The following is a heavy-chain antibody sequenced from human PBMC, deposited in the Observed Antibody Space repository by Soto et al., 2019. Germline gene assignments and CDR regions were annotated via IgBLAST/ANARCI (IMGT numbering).Heavy chain of an antibody. D-gene: IGHD5-12*01. CDR3: AERYSGYDDYYYGMDV. CDR2: IIPIFGTA. V-gene: IGHV1-69*06. Sequence: QVQLVQSGAEVKKPGSSVNVSCKASGGTFSSYAISWVRQAPGQGLEWMGGIIPIFGTANYAQKFQGRVKITADKSTSTAYMELSSLRSEDTAVYYCAERYSGYDDYYYGMDVWGQGTTVTVSS. CDR1: GGTFSSYA. J-gene: IGHJ6*02.